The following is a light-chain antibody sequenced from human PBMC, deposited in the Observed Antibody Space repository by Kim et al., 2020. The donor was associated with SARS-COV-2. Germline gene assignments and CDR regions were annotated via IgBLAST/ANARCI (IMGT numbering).Light chain of an antibody. Sequence: EIVMTQSPATLSVSPGERATLSCRASQSISSDLVWYQQKPGQAPRLLIYGASNRVSDTPARFRGSGSGTEFTLTISSLQSEDFAVYFCQQYNNWPPFTFGPGTKVDIK. CDR2: GAS. CDR3: QQYNNWPPFT. J-gene: IGKJ3*01. V-gene: IGKV3-15*01. CDR1: QSISSD.